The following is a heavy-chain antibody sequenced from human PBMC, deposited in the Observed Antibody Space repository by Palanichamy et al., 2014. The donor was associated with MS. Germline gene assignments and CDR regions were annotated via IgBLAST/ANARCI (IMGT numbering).Heavy chain of an antibody. V-gene: IGHV1-69*04. CDR1: GGAFSSYA. J-gene: IGHJ3*02. CDR3: ARDPALRGVTPDAFDI. CDR2: IIPIFGIA. D-gene: IGHD3-10*01. Sequence: QVQLVQSGVEVKKPGSSVKVSCKASGGAFSSYAISWVRQAPGQGLQWMGRIIPIFGIANYAKKFQGRVTITADRSTSTAYMELSSLRYDDTAVFYCARDPALRGVTPDAFDIWGQGTRVTVSS.